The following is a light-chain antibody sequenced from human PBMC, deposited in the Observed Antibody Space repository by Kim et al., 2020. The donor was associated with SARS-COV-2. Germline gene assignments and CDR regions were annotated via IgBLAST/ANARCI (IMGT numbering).Light chain of an antibody. J-gene: IGKJ4*01. Sequence: EIVMTQSPATLSVSPGERATLSCRASRSLSSNLAWYQQKPGQAPRLLIYGGSTRATGIADRFSGSGSGTEFTLTISSLQSEDFAVYYCQQYNGWPLTFGGGTKVDIK. V-gene: IGKV3-15*01. CDR2: GGS. CDR3: QQYNGWPLT. CDR1: RSLSSN.